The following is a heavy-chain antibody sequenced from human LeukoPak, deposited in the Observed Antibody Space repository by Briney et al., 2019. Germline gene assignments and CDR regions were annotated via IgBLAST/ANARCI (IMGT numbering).Heavy chain of an antibody. J-gene: IGHJ6*03. CDR3: AKEGQKYYDFWSGYWPMDV. D-gene: IGHD3-3*01. CDR1: GFTFSSYA. CDR2: ISGSGGST. Sequence: GGSLRLSCAASGFTFSSYAMSWVRQAPGKGLEWVSAISGSGGSTYYADSVKGRFTISRDNSKNTLYLQTNSLRAEDTAVYYCAKEGQKYYDFWSGYWPMDVWGKGTTVTVSS. V-gene: IGHV3-23*01.